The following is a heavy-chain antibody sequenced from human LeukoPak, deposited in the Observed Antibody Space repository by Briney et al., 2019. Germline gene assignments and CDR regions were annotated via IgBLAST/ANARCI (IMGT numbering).Heavy chain of an antibody. CDR1: GFTFDDYA. CDR3: AKASRDGYNYVAYFDY. D-gene: IGHD5-24*01. V-gene: IGHV3-9*01. CDR2: ISWNSGSI. Sequence: GGSLRLSCAASGFTFDDYAMHWVRQAPGKGLEWVSGISWNSGSIGYAGSVKGRFTISRDNAKNSLYLQMNSLRAEDTALYYCAKASRDGYNYVAYFDYWGQGTLVTVSS. J-gene: IGHJ4*02.